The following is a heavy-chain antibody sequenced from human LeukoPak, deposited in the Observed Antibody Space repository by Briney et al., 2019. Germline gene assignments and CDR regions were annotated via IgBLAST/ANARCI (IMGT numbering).Heavy chain of an antibody. CDR2: TSGSGGSK. J-gene: IGHJ4*02. Sequence: GGSLRLSGTASQITFSSYAMSWVRQAPGKGLEWVSATSGSGGSKYYADSVKGRFTISRDNSKNTLYLQMNSLRAEDTAIYYRAKGLGGGYCSSTSCYPLDYWGQGALVTVSS. CDR1: QITFSSYA. CDR3: AKGLGGGYCSSTSCYPLDY. D-gene: IGHD2-2*01. V-gene: IGHV3-23*01.